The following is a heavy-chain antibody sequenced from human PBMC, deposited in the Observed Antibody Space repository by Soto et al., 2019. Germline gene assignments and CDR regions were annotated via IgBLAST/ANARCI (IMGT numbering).Heavy chain of an antibody. Sequence: SETLSLTCAVYGGSFSGYYWSWIRQPPGKGLEWIGEINHSGSTNYNPSLKSRVTISVDTSKNQFPLKLSSVTAADTAVYYCARGAVTTYYYDSSGYHYWGQGTLVTVSS. CDR1: GGSFSGYY. CDR2: INHSGST. V-gene: IGHV4-34*01. CDR3: ARGAVTTYYYDSSGYHY. D-gene: IGHD3-22*01. J-gene: IGHJ4*02.